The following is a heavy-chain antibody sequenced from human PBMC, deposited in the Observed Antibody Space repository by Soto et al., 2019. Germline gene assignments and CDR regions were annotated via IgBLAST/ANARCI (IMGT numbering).Heavy chain of an antibody. CDR3: ARAQRLSHILNASYLPYGMEV. J-gene: IGHJ6*02. CDR1: GYTFTSYY. CDR2: INPSGGST. Sequence: ASLKVSCKASGYTFTSYYMHWVRQAPGQGLEWMGIINPSGGSTSYAQKFQGRVTMTRDTSTSTVYMELSSLRSEDTAVYSCARAQRLSHILNASYLPYGMEVWGQETTAT. V-gene: IGHV1-46*01. D-gene: IGHD6-25*01.